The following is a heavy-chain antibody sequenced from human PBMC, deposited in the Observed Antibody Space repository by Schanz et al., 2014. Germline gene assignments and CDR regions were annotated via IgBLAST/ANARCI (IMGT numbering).Heavy chain of an antibody. V-gene: IGHV4-31*03. CDR3: ARDVGGCSSSTSCYAFEI. J-gene: IGHJ3*02. CDR2: IYYSGGT. Sequence: QVQLQESGPGVVKPSQTLSLTCTVSGGSINSDAFYWTWIRQHPGKGLEWVGYIYYSGGTYYSPSLKSRVSISLDTSQSQFSLRLTSVSSADTAMYYCARDVGGCSSSTSCYAFEIWGQGTMVTVSS. CDR1: GGSINSDAFY. D-gene: IGHD2-2*01.